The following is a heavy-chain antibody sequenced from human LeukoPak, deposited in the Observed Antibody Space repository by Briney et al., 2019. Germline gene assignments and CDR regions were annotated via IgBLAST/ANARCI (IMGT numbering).Heavy chain of an antibody. D-gene: IGHD1-7*01. CDR1: GFTFSSYG. J-gene: IGHJ4*02. V-gene: IGHV3-7*01. CDR2: IKQDGSEK. Sequence: PGGSLRLSCAASGFTFSSYGMHWVRQAPGKGLEWVANIKQDGSEKYYVDSVKGRFTISRDNAKNSLYLQMNSLRAEDTAVYYCAREPGTIGEVYWGQGTLVTVSS. CDR3: AREPGTIGEVY.